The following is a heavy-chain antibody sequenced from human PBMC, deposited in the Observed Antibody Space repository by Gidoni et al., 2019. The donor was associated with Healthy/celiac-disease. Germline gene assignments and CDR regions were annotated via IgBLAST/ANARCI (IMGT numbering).Heavy chain of an antibody. J-gene: IGHJ3*02. CDR1: GFTYGVYA. D-gene: IGHD2-15*01. CDR3: TRVRVVVAALAAFDI. V-gene: IGHV3-49*05. Sequence: EVQLVESGAGLVKPGRSLRLSCTASGFTYGVYAMSWFRQAPGKGLEWVGFIRSKAYGGTTEYAASVKGRFTISRDDSKSIAYLQRNSLKTEDTAVYYCTRVRVVVAALAAFDIWGQGTMVTVSS. CDR2: IRSKAYGGTT.